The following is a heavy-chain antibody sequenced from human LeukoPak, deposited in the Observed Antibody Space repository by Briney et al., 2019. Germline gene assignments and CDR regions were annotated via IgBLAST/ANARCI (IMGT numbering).Heavy chain of an antibody. D-gene: IGHD3-16*02. CDR3: ARDGPGIVAFDI. Sequence: SETLSLTCTVSGGSISSYYWSWIRQPPAKGLEWIGYIYYSGSTNYNPSLKSRVTISVDTSKNQFSLKLSSVTAADTAVYYCARDGPGIVAFDIWGQGTMVTVSS. CDR2: IYYSGST. J-gene: IGHJ3*02. CDR1: GGSISSYY. V-gene: IGHV4-59*12.